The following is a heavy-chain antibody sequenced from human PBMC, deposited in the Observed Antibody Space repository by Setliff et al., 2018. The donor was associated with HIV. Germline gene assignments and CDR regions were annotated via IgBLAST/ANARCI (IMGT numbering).Heavy chain of an antibody. CDR1: GGSFGVYR. CDR3: ARYRHSSGLGSYGS. D-gene: IGHD3-10*01. CDR2: IDSSGTT. J-gene: IGHJ5*02. V-gene: IGHV4-4*07. Sequence: PSETLSLTCTISGGSFGVYRWSWIRQSAGRGLEWIGRIDSSGTTDYKPSLKGRVAISVDTSRNQFSLRVTSVTAVDTAVYFCARYRHSSGLGSYGSWGPGILVTVSS.